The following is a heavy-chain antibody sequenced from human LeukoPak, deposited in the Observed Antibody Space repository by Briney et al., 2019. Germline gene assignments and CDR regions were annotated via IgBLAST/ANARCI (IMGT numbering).Heavy chain of an antibody. D-gene: IGHD2-2*01. V-gene: IGHV4-59*08. J-gene: IGHJ4*02. Sequence: SETLSLTCSVSGGSISTYNWNWIRQPPGKGLEWIGYISYNGSPDYNPSFKSRVTMSVDTSKGHFSLKLTSLTVADTAVYYCARFRGTSSWHQEVFDYWGQGTLVTVSS. CDR1: GGSISTYN. CDR2: ISYNGSP. CDR3: ARFRGTSSWHQEVFDY.